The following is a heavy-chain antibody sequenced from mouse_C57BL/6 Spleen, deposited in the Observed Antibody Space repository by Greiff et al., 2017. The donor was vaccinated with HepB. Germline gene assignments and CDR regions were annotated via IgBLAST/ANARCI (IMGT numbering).Heavy chain of an antibody. Sequence: EVKLQQSGPELVKPGASVKISCKASGYTFTDYYMNWVKQSHGKSLEWIGDINPNNGGTSYNQKFKGKATLTVDKSSSTAYMELRSLTSEDSAVYYCARSYYYGSSYGYWGQGTTLTVSS. J-gene: IGHJ2*01. CDR1: GYTFTDYY. V-gene: IGHV1-26*01. CDR3: ARSYYYGSSYGY. D-gene: IGHD1-1*01. CDR2: INPNNGGT.